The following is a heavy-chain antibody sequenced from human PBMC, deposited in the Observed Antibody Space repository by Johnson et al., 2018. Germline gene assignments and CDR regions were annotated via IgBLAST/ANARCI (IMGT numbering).Heavy chain of an antibody. CDR2: ISYDGTKK. Sequence: QVQLVESGGGVVQPGRSLRLSCAASGFTFSSYGIHWVRQAPGKGLEWVAVISYDGTKKYYADSVKGRFSISRDNSKNTLYMQVNSLRTEDKAVYYCAKDLGGCDWYGGDYFYGLDVWGQGTTVTVSS. D-gene: IGHD6-19*01. J-gene: IGHJ6*02. V-gene: IGHV3-30*18. CDR1: GFTFSSYG. CDR3: AKDLGGCDWYGGDYFYGLDV.